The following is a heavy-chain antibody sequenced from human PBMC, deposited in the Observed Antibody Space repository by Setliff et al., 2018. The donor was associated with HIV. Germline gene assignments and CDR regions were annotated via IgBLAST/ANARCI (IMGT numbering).Heavy chain of an antibody. CDR1: GGSIISGDHY. CDR2: IYYSGST. D-gene: IGHD2-15*01. CDR3: ARVDRCSGGSCYFIDY. V-gene: IGHV4-30-4*08. J-gene: IGHJ4*02. Sequence: SETLSLTCTVSGGSIISGDHYWSWIRQPPGKGLEWIDYIYYSGSTYYNPSLKSRVIISVDTSKNEVSLKVSSVTAADTAVYYCARVDRCSGGSCYFIDYWGQGTLVTVSS.